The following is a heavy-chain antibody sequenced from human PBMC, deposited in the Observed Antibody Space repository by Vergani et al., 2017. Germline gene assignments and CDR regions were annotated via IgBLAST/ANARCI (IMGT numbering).Heavy chain of an antibody. J-gene: IGHJ4*02. Sequence: QVHLVESGGGVVQPGGSLRLSCAASEFTFSAYGMRWVRQAPGKGLEWVAFILYDGSKKYYTDSVKGRFTISRDNSKNTLYLQMNSLRPEDTAVYYCVKDRYMLYGGYDVFFDYWGQGTLVIVSS. CDR1: EFTFSAYG. CDR2: ILYDGSKK. CDR3: VKDRYMLYGGYDVFFDY. V-gene: IGHV3-30*02. D-gene: IGHD5-12*01.